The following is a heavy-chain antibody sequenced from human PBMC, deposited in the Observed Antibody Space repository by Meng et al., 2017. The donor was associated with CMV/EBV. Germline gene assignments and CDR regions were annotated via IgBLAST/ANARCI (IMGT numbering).Heavy chain of an antibody. V-gene: IGHV1-69*02. CDR1: GCTFSSNT. CDR2: TIPILGIA. D-gene: IGHD3-10*01. Sequence: SVKVSCKASGCTFSSNTITWVRQAPGQGLEWMGRTIPILGIADYAHKFQGRLTITADKSTRTAFMELSSLRSEDTAVYYCARSLGPPFGDLLYLWGQGTLVTVSS. CDR3: ARSLGPPFGDLLYL. J-gene: IGHJ5*02.